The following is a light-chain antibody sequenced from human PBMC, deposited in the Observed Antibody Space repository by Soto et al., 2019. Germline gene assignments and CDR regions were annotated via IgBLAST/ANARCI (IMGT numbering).Light chain of an antibody. CDR1: SSDVGAYDF. V-gene: IGLV2-14*03. CDR2: EVR. Sequence: QSALTQPASVSGSPGQSITISCTGTSSDVGAYDFVSWYQQHPDKAPKLMIYEVRGRPSGVSNRVSGSKSFNTATLTISGRQAEDEADHYCSSHTTRNTRVFGTGTKLTVL. CDR3: SSHTTRNTRV. J-gene: IGLJ1*01.